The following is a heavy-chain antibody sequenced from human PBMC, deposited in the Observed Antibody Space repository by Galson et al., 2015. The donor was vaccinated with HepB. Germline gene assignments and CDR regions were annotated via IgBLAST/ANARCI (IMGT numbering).Heavy chain of an antibody. J-gene: IGHJ4*02. CDR1: GGFISTYY. CDR3: ARERTYCSGGSCDFAFDY. V-gene: IGHV4-59*01. Sequence: SETLSLTCTVSGGFISTYYWGWIRQPPGKTLEWIGYVQYTGTTNYSPSLKSRVTVSLDMSKNQFFLKLNSVTAADTAVYYCARERTYCSGGSCDFAFDYWGPGMLVTVSS. CDR2: VQYTGTT. D-gene: IGHD2-15*01.